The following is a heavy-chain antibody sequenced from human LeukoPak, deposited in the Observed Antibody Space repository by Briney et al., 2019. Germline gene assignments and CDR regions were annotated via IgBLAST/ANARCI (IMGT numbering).Heavy chain of an antibody. J-gene: IGHJ3*02. Sequence: ASVKVSCKASGYTFTSNYMHWVRQAPGQGLEWMGIINPSGGSTSYAQKFQGRVTMTRDTSTSTVYMELSSLRSEDTAVYYCAREDGTNAFDIWGQGTMVTVSS. V-gene: IGHV1-46*01. D-gene: IGHD1/OR15-1a*01. CDR1: GYTFTSNY. CDR2: INPSGGST. CDR3: AREDGTNAFDI.